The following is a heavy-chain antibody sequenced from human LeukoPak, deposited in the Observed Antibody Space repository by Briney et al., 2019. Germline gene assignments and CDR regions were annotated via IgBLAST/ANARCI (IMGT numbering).Heavy chain of an antibody. CDR2: ISSMGVST. J-gene: IGHJ6*03. Sequence: GGSLRLSCADSGFTFSSYTMNWVRQAPGKGLEWVSGISSMGVSTYYADSVKGRFTISRDNSKNTLYLQMDSLGTEHTAVYYCARMPSTEIYYFYYMDVWGKGTTVTVSS. V-gene: IGHV3-23*01. CDR3: ARMPSTEIYYFYYMDV. CDR1: GFTFSSYT. D-gene: IGHD2-2*01.